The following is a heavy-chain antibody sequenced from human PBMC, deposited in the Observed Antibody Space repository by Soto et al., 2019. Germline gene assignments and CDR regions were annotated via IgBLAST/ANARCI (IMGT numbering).Heavy chain of an antibody. Sequence: GGSLRLSCAASGFTVSSNYMSWVRQAPGKGLEWVSVIYSGGSTYYAESVKGRFTITRDNYKNTLYLQMNSLRAEDTAVYYCARGRVTFLDDWGQGTLVTVSS. D-gene: IGHD5-18*01. J-gene: IGHJ4*02. CDR2: IYSGGST. CDR1: GFTVSSNY. CDR3: ARGRVTFLDD. V-gene: IGHV3-53*01.